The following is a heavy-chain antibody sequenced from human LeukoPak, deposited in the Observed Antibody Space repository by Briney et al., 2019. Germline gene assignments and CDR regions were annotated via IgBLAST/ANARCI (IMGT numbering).Heavy chain of an antibody. D-gene: IGHD2-21*02. CDR1: GFTFSLYG. V-gene: IGHV3-30*18. Sequence: QPGGSLRLPCAASGFTFSLYGMHWVRQAPGKGLEWVALISYDGRYKRYADSAKARFTISRDNSKNTLYLQMNSLTAEDTAVYYCAKSSCGGDCYCDHWGQGTLVTVSS. CDR3: AKSSCGGDCYCDH. CDR2: ISYDGRYK. J-gene: IGHJ4*02.